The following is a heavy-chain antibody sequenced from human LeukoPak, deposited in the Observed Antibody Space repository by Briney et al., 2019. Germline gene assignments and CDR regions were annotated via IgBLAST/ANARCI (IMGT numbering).Heavy chain of an antibody. V-gene: IGHV3-48*03. CDR1: GFTFSSYE. D-gene: IGHD6-13*01. CDR3: ARALAAAGGFDP. CDR2: ISSSGSTI. Sequence: GGSLRLSCAASGFTFSSYEMNWVRQAPGKGLEWVSYISSSGSTIYYADSVKGRFTISRDNAKNSLYLQMNSLSAEDTAVYYCARALAAAGGFDPWGQGTLVTVSS. J-gene: IGHJ5*02.